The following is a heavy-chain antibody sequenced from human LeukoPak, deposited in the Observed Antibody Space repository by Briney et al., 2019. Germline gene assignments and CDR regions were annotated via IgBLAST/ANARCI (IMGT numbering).Heavy chain of an antibody. CDR3: ARDGSYYGMDV. CDR1: GFALSSHW. D-gene: IGHD1-26*01. CDR2: ISSSSSYI. Sequence: PGGSLRLSCAASGFALSSHWMTWVRQAPGKGLEWVSSISSSSSYIYYADSVKGRFTISRDNAKNSLYLQMNSLRAEDTAVYYCARDGSYYGMDVWGQGTTVTVSS. J-gene: IGHJ6*02. V-gene: IGHV3-21*01.